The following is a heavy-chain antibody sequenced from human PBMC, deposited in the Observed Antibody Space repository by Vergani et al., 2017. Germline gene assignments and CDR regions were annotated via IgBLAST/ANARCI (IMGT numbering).Heavy chain of an antibody. Sequence: QVQLVESGGGVVQPGRSLRLSCAASGFTFSSYGMHWVRQAPGKGLGWVAVIWYDGSNKYYADSVKGRFTISRDNSKNTLYLQMNSLRAEDTAVYYCARGRVTDYGMDVWGQGTTVTVSS. J-gene: IGHJ6*02. CDR1: GFTFSSYG. V-gene: IGHV3-33*01. D-gene: IGHD4-11*01. CDR3: ARGRVTDYGMDV. CDR2: IWYDGSNK.